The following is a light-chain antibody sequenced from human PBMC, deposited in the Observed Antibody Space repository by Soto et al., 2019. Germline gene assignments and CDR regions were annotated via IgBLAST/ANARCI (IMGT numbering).Light chain of an antibody. CDR2: AAS. CDR1: QSISSY. CDR3: QQSYSTPWT. J-gene: IGKJ1*01. V-gene: IGKV1-39*01. Sequence: DIQMTQSPSSLSASVGDRVTITCRASQSISSYLNWYQQKPGKAPKLLIYAASSLQSGVPSRFSGSGSGTDFTLTISRLQPEDFSTYYCQQSYSTPWTFGQGNKVELK.